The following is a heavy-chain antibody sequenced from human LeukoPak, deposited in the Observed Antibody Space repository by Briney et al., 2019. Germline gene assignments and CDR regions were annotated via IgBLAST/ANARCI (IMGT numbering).Heavy chain of an antibody. CDR3: ASALQYSSGWMFDY. J-gene: IGHJ4*02. CDR2: IYPGDSDT. Sequence: IIYPGDSDTRYSPSFQGQVTISADKSISTAYLQWSSLKASDTAMYYCASALQYSSGWMFDYWGQGTLVTVSS. V-gene: IGHV5-51*01. D-gene: IGHD6-19*01.